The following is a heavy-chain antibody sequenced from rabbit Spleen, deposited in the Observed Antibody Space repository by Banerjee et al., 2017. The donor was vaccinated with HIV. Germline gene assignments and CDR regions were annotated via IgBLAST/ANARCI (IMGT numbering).Heavy chain of an antibody. CDR3: ARNSDISFWAL. J-gene: IGHJ4*01. CDR2: IYTGSGST. D-gene: IGHD1-1*01. V-gene: IGHV1S40*01. Sequence: QSLEESGGDLVKPGASLTLTCTASGFSFNNNYHMCWVRQAPGKRPEWIACIYTGSGSTYYASWAKGRFTISKASSTTVTLQMTSLTAADTATYFCARNSDISFWALWGPGTLVTVS. CDR1: GFSFNNNYH.